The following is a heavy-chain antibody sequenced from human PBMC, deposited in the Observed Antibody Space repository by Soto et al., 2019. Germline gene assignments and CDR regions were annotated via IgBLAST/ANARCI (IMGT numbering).Heavy chain of an antibody. D-gene: IGHD6-13*01. CDR1: GFTFNTFG. Sequence: QEQLVESGGGVVLPGRSLRLSCAASGFTFNTFGMHWVRQAPGKGLEWVAVISYGGSDKYYSDSVRGRFTISRDNSMNTLYLQMNSLRTEDTAVYYCARGFSAGKGSPPDFWGQGSLVTVSS. J-gene: IGHJ4*02. V-gene: IGHV3-30*03. CDR3: ARGFSAGKGSPPDF. CDR2: ISYGGSDK.